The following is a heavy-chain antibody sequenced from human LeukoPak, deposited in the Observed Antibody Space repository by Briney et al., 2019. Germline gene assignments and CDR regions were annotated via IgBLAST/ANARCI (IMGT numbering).Heavy chain of an antibody. D-gene: IGHD3-3*01. CDR1: GFTFSSYG. Sequence: GGSLRLSCAASGFTFSSYGMHWVRQAPGKGLEWVAFIRYDGSNKYYADSVKGRFTISRDNSKNTLYLQMNSLRAEDTALHYCARVATIFGVVIIHSKGNYYYYMDVWGKGTTVTVSS. CDR2: IRYDGSNK. J-gene: IGHJ6*03. V-gene: IGHV3-30*02. CDR3: ARVATIFGVVIIHSKGNYYYYMDV.